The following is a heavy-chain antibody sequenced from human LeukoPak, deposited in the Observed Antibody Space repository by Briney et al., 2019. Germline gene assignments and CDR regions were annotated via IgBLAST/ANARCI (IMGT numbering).Heavy chain of an antibody. CDR3: ARDWGWGSYYFDY. D-gene: IGHD3-16*01. V-gene: IGHV3-53*01. Sequence: PGGSLRLSCTVSGFTVSSNSMSWVRQAPGKGLEWVSFIYSDNTHYSDSVKGRFTISRDNSKNTLYLQMNSLRAEDTAVYYCARDWGWGSYYFDYWGQGTLVTVSS. CDR2: IYSDNT. CDR1: GFTVSSNS. J-gene: IGHJ4*02.